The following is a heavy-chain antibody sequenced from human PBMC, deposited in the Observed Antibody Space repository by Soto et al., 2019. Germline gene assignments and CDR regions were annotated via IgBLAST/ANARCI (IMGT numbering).Heavy chain of an antibody. V-gene: IGHV3-21*01. D-gene: IGHD6-6*01. Sequence: GGSLRLSCAASGFTFSSYSMNWVRQAPGKGLEWVSSISSSSSYIYYADSVKGRFTISRDNAKNSLYLQMNSLRAEDTAVYYCARSEYSSSWGGRCYYYYYGMDVWGQGTTVTVSS. CDR3: ARSEYSSSWGGRCYYYYYGMDV. CDR2: ISSSSSYI. CDR1: GFTFSSYS. J-gene: IGHJ6*02.